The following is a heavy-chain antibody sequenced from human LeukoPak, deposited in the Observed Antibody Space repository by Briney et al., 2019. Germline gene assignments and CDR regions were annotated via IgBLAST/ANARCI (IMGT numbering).Heavy chain of an antibody. CDR1: GYTFSSFG. Sequence: AAVKVSCKTSGYTFSSFGISWVRQAPGQGLEGMGWISGNSGKRNYAQKFRGRVIMTIDILTNTAYMELCSLRPDDPAVYYCARDLPFEGLLEWLLEYWGQGTLVTVSS. J-gene: IGHJ1*01. V-gene: IGHV1-18*01. CDR2: ISGNSGKR. D-gene: IGHD3-3*01. CDR3: ARDLPFEGLLEWLLEY.